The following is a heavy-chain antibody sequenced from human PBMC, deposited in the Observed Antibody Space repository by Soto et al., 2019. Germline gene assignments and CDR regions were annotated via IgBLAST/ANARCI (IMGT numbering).Heavy chain of an antibody. J-gene: IGHJ2*01. CDR3: ARVANRYFDL. CDR1: GFTFSYYW. CDR2: IKQDGSEK. V-gene: IGHV3-7*01. Sequence: EVQLVESGGGLVQPGGSLRLSCAASGFTFSYYWMSWVRQAPGKGLEWVANIKQDGSEKYYVDSVKGRFTISRDNANSSVSLKLNSLRVEDTAIYYCARVANRYFDLWGRGTLVSVSS.